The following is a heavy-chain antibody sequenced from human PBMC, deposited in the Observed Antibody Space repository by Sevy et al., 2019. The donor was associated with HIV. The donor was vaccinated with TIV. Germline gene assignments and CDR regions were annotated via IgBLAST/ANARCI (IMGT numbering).Heavy chain of an antibody. V-gene: IGHV3-23*01. CDR1: GLTFSNYV. CDR2: ISGSSGTT. D-gene: IGHD6-25*01. CDR3: ARNLSPSGAFDI. J-gene: IGHJ3*02. Sequence: GESLKISCAASGLTFSNYVMSWVRQAPGKGLEWLSVISGSSGTTYAAESVKGRFTISRDNSKNTLYLHMSSLGAEDLDVYYCARNLSPSGAFDIWGQGTRVTVSS.